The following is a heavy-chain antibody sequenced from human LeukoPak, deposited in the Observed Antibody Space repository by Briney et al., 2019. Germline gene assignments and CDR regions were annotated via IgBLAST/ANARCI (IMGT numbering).Heavy chain of an antibody. D-gene: IGHD3-10*01. CDR3: ARQAGLLWSEGLARWFDP. J-gene: IGHJ5*02. CDR2: IYPGDSDT. CDR1: GYSFTSYW. Sequence: GESLKISCKGSGYSFTSYWIGWVRQMPGKGLEWMGIIYPGDSDTRYSPSFQGQVTISADKSISTAYLQWSSLKASDTAMYYCARQAGLLWSEGLARWFDPWGQGTLVTVSS. V-gene: IGHV5-51*01.